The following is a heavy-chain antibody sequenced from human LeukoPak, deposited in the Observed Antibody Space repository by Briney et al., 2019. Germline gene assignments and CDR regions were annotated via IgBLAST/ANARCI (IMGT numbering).Heavy chain of an antibody. CDR1: GGSISSYY. Sequence: SETLSLTCTVSGGSISSYYWSWIRQPPGKGLEWIGYIYTSGSTNYNPSLKSRVTISVDTSKNQFSLKLSSVTAADTAVYYCARHLNYYDSSGYFSYYFHYWGQGTLVTVSS. V-gene: IGHV4-4*09. D-gene: IGHD3-22*01. J-gene: IGHJ4*02. CDR2: IYTSGST. CDR3: ARHLNYYDSSGYFSYYFHY.